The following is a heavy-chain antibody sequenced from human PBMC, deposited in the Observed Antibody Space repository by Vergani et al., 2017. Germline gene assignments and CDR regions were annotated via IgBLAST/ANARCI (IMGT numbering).Heavy chain of an antibody. CDR1: GITFKNAW. CDR3: AKAGPNGDSGAVTDAFDI. V-gene: IGHV3-15*01. CDR2: IRSKNDGGTA. Sequence: EVQVVESGGGLIKPGGSLRLSCVVSGITFKNAWINWVRQAPGKGLEWIGRIRSKNDGGTADYAAPLKGRFTISRDDSKDSAFLLVNNLKTEDTAVYYCAKAGPNGDSGAVTDAFDIWGQGTMVTVSS. J-gene: IGHJ3*02. D-gene: IGHD2-15*01.